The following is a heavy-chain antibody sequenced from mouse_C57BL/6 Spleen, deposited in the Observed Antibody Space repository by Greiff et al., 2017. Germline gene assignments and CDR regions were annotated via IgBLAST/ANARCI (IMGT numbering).Heavy chain of an antibody. D-gene: IGHD1-1*01. J-gene: IGHJ2*01. Sequence: VQLQQPGAELVMPGASVKLSCKASGYTFTSYWMHWVKQRPGPGLEWIGEIDPSDSYTNYNQKFKGKSTLTVDKSSSTAYMQLSSLTSEDSAVYYCARGGSSPFDYWGQGTTLTVSS. CDR1: GYTFTSYW. CDR2: IDPSDSYT. V-gene: IGHV1-69*01. CDR3: ARGGSSPFDY.